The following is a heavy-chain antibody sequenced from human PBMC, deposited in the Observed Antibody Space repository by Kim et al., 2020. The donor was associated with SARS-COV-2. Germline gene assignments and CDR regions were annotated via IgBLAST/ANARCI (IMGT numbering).Heavy chain of an antibody. CDR1: GFTFDDYT. D-gene: IGHD3-22*01. J-gene: IGHJ4*02. CDR3: AKGASYYDSSGYSPDFDY. V-gene: IGHV3-43*01. Sequence: GGSLRLSCAASGFTFDDYTMHWVRQAPGKGLEWVSLISWDGGSTYYADSVKGRFTISRDNSKNSLYLQMNSLRTEDTALYYCAKGASYYDSSGYSPDFDYWGQGTLVTVSS. CDR2: ISWDGGST.